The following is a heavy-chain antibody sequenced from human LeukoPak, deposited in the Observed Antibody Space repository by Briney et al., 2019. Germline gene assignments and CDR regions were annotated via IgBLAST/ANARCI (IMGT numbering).Heavy chain of an antibody. D-gene: IGHD3-10*01. CDR1: GFTFSSYG. Sequence: TGGSLRLSCAASGFTFSSYGMSWVRQAPGKGLEWVGFIRSKAYGGTTEYAASVKGRFTISRDDSKSIAYLQMNSLKTEDTAVYYCTRVRGVHEILFDYWGPGTLVTVSS. V-gene: IGHV3-49*04. CDR3: TRVRGVHEILFDY. CDR2: IRSKAYGGTT. J-gene: IGHJ4*02.